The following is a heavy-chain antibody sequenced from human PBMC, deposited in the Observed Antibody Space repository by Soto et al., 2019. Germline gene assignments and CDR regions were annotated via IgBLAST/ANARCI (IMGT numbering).Heavy chain of an antibody. CDR3: ARQSGSGSYYIYYYYGMDV. CDR2: IYYSGST. Sequence: SETLSLTCTVSGGSVSSSVYYWGWLRQPPGKGLEWIGSIYYSGSTYYNPSLKSRVTISVDTSKNQFTLKLSSVTAADTAVYYCARQSGSGSYYIYYYYGMDVWGQGTTVT. J-gene: IGHJ6*02. V-gene: IGHV4-39*01. CDR1: GGSVSSSVYY. D-gene: IGHD3-10*01.